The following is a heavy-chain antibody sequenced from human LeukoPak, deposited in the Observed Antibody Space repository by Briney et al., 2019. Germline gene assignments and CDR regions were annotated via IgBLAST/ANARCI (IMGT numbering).Heavy chain of an antibody. CDR2: ISVSGDTT. V-gene: IGHV3-23*01. Sequence: GGSLSLFCAASGFTFSTYDMSWVRQAPGKGLEWVSFISVSGDTTYYADSVRGRFTISRDNTKNTLYLQMNSLRAEDTAVYYCAKTFCSSPSGYSPDYGGQGTLVTVSS. D-gene: IGHD2-2*01. J-gene: IGHJ4*02. CDR1: GFTFSTYD. CDR3: AKTFCSSPSGYSPDY.